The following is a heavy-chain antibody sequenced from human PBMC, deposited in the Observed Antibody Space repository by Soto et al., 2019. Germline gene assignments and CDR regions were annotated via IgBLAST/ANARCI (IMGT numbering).Heavy chain of an antibody. D-gene: IGHD6-19*01. Sequence: PGGSLRLSCAASGFTFSSYAMSWVRQAPGKGLEWVSAISGSGGSTYYADSVKGRFTISRDNSKNTLYLQMNSLRAEDTAVYYCAKDRTKQGYSSGWNDFDYWGQGTLVTVSS. V-gene: IGHV3-23*01. CDR1: GFTFSSYA. CDR2: ISGSGGST. CDR3: AKDRTKQGYSSGWNDFDY. J-gene: IGHJ4*02.